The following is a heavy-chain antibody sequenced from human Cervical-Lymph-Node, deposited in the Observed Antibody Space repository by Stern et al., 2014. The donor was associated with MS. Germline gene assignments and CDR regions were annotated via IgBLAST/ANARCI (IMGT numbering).Heavy chain of an antibody. CDR3: ARHDEYAFDI. CDR2: IYPGDSET. V-gene: IGHV5-51*01. CDR1: GYSFTSYW. J-gene: IGHJ3*02. Sequence: VQLGQSGAEVKKPGESLKISCKGSGYSFTSYWIGWVRQMPGKGLEWMGVIYPGDSETRNSPSFQGQVTISADKSISTAYLQWSSLKASDNAIYYCARHDEYAFDIWGQGTKVTVSS.